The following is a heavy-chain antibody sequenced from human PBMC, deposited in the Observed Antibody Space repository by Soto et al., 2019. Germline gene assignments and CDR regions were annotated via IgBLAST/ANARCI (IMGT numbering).Heavy chain of an antibody. CDR1: GGSFSGYY. V-gene: IGHV4-34*01. CDR3: ARGGRQQLVRTLFYGMDV. CDR2: INHSGST. D-gene: IGHD6-13*01. J-gene: IGHJ6*02. Sequence: QVQLQQWGAGLLKPSETLSLTCAVYGGSFSGYYWTWIRQPPGKGLEWIGEINHSGSTNYIPSLKIRVTISVDKSKNQFSLKLSSVTAADTAVYYCARGGRQQLVRTLFYGMDVWGQGTTVTVSS.